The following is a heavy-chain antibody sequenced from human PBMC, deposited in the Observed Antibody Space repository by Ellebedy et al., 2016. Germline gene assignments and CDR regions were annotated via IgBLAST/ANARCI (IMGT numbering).Heavy chain of an antibody. D-gene: IGHD3-22*01. CDR3: ARIRYRYYDSTYDAFDI. J-gene: IGHJ3*02. V-gene: IGHV2-70*11. Sequence: SGPTLVKPTQTLTLTCTFSGFSLSTSGMCVSWIRQPPGKPLDWLARIDWDDDKYYSTSLKTRLTISKDTSKNQVVLTMTNMDTVDTATYYCARIRYRYYDSTYDAFDIWGQGTMVTVSS. CDR2: IDWDDDK. CDR1: GFSLSTSGMC.